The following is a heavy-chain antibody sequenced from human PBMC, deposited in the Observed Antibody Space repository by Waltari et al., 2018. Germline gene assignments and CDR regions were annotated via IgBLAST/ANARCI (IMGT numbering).Heavy chain of an antibody. CDR2: IENYGRIT. D-gene: IGHD3-9*01. J-gene: IGHJ5*02. Sequence: EVQLVESGGGLVQPGGSLRLSCAGSGYSFSNYWMHWVRQAPGEGLVGGARIENYGRITDYADSVRGRLTISRDNAKNTLYLQMNRLRVEDTALYYCTKDLSGLADAWGRGVLVTVSS. CDR3: TKDLSGLADA. CDR1: GYSFSNYW. V-gene: IGHV3-74*01.